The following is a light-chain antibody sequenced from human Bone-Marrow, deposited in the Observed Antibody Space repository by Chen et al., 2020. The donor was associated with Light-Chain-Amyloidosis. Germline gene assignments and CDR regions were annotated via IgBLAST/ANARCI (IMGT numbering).Light chain of an antibody. V-gene: IGLV3-25*03. J-gene: IGLJ2*01. CDR3: QSADSSGTYEVI. Sequence: SYELTQPPSVSVSPGQTARITCSGDDLPTKYAYWYQQKPGQAPGLVIHRDTERPSGISERVSGPSSGTTATLTISGVQAEDEADYHCQSADSSGTYEVIFGGGTKLTVL. CDR1: DLPTKY. CDR2: RDT.